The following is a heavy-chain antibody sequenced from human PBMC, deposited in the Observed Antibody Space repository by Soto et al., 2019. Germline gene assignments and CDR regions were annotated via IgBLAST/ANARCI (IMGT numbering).Heavy chain of an antibody. CDR2: MNPNSGNT. D-gene: IGHD6-6*01. Sequence: ASVKVSCKASGYTFTSYDINWVRQATGQGPEWMGWMNPNSGNTGYAQKFQGRVTMTRNTSISTAYMELSSLRSEDTAVYYCARYSSSSMVGDGDYYYMDVWGKGATVTVSS. J-gene: IGHJ6*03. V-gene: IGHV1-8*01. CDR3: ARYSSSSMVGDGDYYYMDV. CDR1: GYTFTSYD.